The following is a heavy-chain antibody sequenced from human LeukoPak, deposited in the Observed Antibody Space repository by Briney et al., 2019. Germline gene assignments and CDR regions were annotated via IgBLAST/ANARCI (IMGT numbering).Heavy chain of an antibody. J-gene: IGHJ3*02. CDR1: GGSISSYY. CDR2: IYYSGST. V-gene: IGHV4-39*01. Sequence: PSETLSLTCTVSGGSISSYYWGWIRQPPGKGLEWIGSIYYSGSTYYNPSLKSRVTISVDTSKNQFSLKLSSVTAADTAVYYCARPKYSSGRGAFDIWGQGTMVTVSS. D-gene: IGHD6-19*01. CDR3: ARPKYSSGRGAFDI.